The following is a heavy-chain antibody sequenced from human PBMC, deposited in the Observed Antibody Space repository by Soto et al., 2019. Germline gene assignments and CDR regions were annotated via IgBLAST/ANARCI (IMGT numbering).Heavy chain of an antibody. Sequence: EVQLLESGGGLVQPGGSLRLSCAASGFTSSSYAMSWVRQAPGKGLEWVSAISGSGGSTYYADSVKGRFTISRDNSKNTLYLQMNSLRAEDTAVYYCAKTYYDYIWGSSFDLWGRGTLVTVSS. J-gene: IGHJ2*01. CDR1: GFTSSSYA. CDR3: AKTYYDYIWGSSFDL. V-gene: IGHV3-23*01. D-gene: IGHD3-16*01. CDR2: ISGSGGST.